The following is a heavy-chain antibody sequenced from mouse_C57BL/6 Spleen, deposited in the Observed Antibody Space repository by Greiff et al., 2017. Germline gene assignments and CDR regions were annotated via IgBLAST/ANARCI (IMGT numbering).Heavy chain of an antibody. J-gene: IGHJ4*01. CDR3: ARGIYYDYGGYAMDY. CDR2: IYPRSGNT. D-gene: IGHD2-4*01. V-gene: IGHV1-81*01. Sequence: QVQLQQSGAELARPGASVKLSCKASGYTFTSYGISWVKQRTGQGLEWIGEIYPRSGNTYYNEKFKGKATLTADKSSSTAYMELRSLTSEDSAVYFCARGIYYDYGGYAMDYWGQGTSVTVSS. CDR1: GYTFTSYG.